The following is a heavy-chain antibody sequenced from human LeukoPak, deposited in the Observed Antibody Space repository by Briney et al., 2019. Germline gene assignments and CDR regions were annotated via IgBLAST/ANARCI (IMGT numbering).Heavy chain of an antibody. V-gene: IGHV4-39*01. Sequence: PSETLSLTCTVSGGSISSSKYYWGWIRHPPGKGLEWIGSIYYSGSTYYNPSLKSRVTISVDTSKNQFSLKLSSVTAADTAIYYCATGTGHYYYYYYMDVWGKGTTVTVSS. D-gene: IGHD1-1*01. CDR3: ATGTGHYYYYYYMDV. J-gene: IGHJ6*03. CDR2: IYYSGST. CDR1: GGSISSSKYY.